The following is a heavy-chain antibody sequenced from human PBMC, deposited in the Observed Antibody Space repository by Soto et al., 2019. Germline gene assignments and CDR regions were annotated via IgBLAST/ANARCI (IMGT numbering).Heavy chain of an antibody. J-gene: IGHJ4*02. CDR1: GYTFTSYG. CDR3: ATSVAVAGTFNFDY. V-gene: IGHV1-18*01. CDR2: ISAYNGNT. D-gene: IGHD6-19*01. Sequence: GASVKVSCKGSGYTFTSYGISWVGQAPGQGLEWMGWISAYNGNTNYAQKLQGRVTMTTDTSTSTAYMELRSLRSDDTAVYYCATSVAVAGTFNFDYWGQGTLVTVSS.